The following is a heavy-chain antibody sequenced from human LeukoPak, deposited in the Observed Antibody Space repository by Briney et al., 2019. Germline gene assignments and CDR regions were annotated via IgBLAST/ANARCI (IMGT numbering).Heavy chain of an antibody. CDR1: GYTLTELS. V-gene: IGHV1-24*01. CDR2: FDPEDGET. J-gene: IGHJ4*02. D-gene: IGHD6-19*01. CDR3: ATDLGSGWPFDY. Sequence: ASVKVSCKVSGYTLTELSMHRVRQAPGKGLEWMGGFDPEDGETIYAQKFQGRVTMTEDTSTDTAYMELSSLRSEDTAVYYCATDLGSGWPFDYWGQGTLVTVSS.